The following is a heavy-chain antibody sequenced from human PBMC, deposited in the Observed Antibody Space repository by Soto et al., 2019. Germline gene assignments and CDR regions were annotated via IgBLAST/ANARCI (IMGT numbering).Heavy chain of an antibody. CDR3: AHAYGGRSLY. V-gene: IGHV2-5*02. J-gene: IGHJ4*02. CDR2: IYWDDTK. Sequence: QITLKESGPTLVKPTQTLTLTCTFSGLSLTTDRVGVGWIRQPPGEALEWLAVIYWDDTKTYRPSLESRLTITKDTSKNQVALTMTNMDSVDTATYYCAHAYGGRSLYWGQGTLVAVSS. CDR1: GLSLTTDRVG. D-gene: IGHD1-26*01.